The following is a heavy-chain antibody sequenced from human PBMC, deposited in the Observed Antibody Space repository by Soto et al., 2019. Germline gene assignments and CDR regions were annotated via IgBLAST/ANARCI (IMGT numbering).Heavy chain of an antibody. CDR2: IYYSGST. J-gene: IGHJ4*02. V-gene: IGHV4-30-4*01. CDR1: GGSIGSGDYY. D-gene: IGHD3-10*01. Sequence: QVKLQESGPGLVKPSQTLSLTCTVSGGSIGSGDYYWSWIRQPPGKGLEWIGYIYYSGSTSYNPSLTSRVSISVDTSKNQFALKLSSVTAADTAVYYCARTYYYGSGSSDYWGQGTLVTVSS. CDR3: ARTYYYGSGSSDY.